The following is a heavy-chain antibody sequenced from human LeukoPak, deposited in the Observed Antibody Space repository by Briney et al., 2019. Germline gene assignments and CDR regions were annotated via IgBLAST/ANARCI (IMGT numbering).Heavy chain of an antibody. J-gene: IGHJ4*02. CDR3: ARSHQRVGIEDY. V-gene: IGHV1-8*02. CDR1: GGTFSSYA. D-gene: IGHD1-26*01. Sequence: GASVKVSCKASGGTFSSYAISWVRQAPGQGLEWMGWMNPDSGDTAYAQKFQGRVTMTRDTSISTAYMELSSLGSEDTAIYYCARSHQRVGIEDYWGQGTLVTVSS. CDR2: MNPDSGDT.